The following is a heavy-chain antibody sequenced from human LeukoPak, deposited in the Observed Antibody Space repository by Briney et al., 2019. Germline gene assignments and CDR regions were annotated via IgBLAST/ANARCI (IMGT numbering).Heavy chain of an antibody. D-gene: IGHD3-3*01. J-gene: IGHJ3*02. CDR3: ARVTIFNAFDI. Sequence: GGSLRLSCAASRFTFSSYAMSWVRQAPGKGLEWVSYISSSGSTIYYADSVKGRFTISRDNAKNSLYLQMNSLRAEDTAVYYCARVTIFNAFDIWGQGTMVTVSS. CDR2: ISSSGSTI. V-gene: IGHV3-48*04. CDR1: RFTFSSYA.